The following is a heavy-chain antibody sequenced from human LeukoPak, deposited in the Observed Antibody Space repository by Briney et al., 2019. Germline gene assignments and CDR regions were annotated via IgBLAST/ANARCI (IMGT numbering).Heavy chain of an antibody. D-gene: IGHD3-16*02. Sequence: ASVKVPCKASGYTFTSYAMHWVRQAPGQRLEWMGWINAGNGNTKYSQKFQGRVTITRDTSASTAYMELSSLRSEDTAVYYCARVVSRGMITFGGVIGPSDYWGQGTLVTVSS. J-gene: IGHJ4*02. CDR3: ARVVSRGMITFGGVIGPSDY. CDR1: GYTFTSYA. V-gene: IGHV1-3*01. CDR2: INAGNGNT.